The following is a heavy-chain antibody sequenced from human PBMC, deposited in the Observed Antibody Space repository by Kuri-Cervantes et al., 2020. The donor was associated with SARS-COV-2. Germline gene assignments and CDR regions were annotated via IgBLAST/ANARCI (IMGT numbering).Heavy chain of an antibody. CDR2: ISWNSGSI. J-gene: IGHJ4*02. V-gene: IGHV3-9*01. Sequence: LSLTCAASGFTFDDYAMHWVRQAPGKGLEWVSGISWNSGSIGYADSVKGRFTISRDNAKNSLYLQMNSLRAEDTAVYYCASGSITIFGVVTTGFDYWGQGTLVTVSS. CDR1: GFTFDDYA. D-gene: IGHD3-3*01. CDR3: ASGSITIFGVVTTGFDY.